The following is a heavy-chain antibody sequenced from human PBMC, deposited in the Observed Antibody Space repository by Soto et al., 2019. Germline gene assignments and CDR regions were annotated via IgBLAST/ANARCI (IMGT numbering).Heavy chain of an antibody. CDR3: ARTLAYCGGDCYYYFDY. Sequence: QVQLVQSGAEVKKPGASVKVSCKASGYTFTSYDINWVRQATGQGLEWMGWMNPNSGNTGYAQKFQGRVTMTRNTSISTAYMELSSLRSDDTAVYYCARTLAYCGGDCYYYFDYWGQGTLVTVSS. CDR1: GYTFTSYD. CDR2: MNPNSGNT. J-gene: IGHJ4*02. D-gene: IGHD2-21*02. V-gene: IGHV1-8*01.